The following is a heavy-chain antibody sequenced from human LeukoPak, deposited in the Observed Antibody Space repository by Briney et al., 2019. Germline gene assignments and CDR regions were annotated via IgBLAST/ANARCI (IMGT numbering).Heavy chain of an antibody. CDR2: ISGPGDTT. Sequence: GGSLRLSCAASGFTFSTYAMIWVRQAPGKGLEWVSAISGPGDTTFYADSVKGRFTISRDNSKNTLGLQMNSLRADDTAVYYCAKDRGYWGQGTLFTASS. CDR3: AKDRGY. J-gene: IGHJ4*02. CDR1: GFTFSTYA. V-gene: IGHV3-23*01.